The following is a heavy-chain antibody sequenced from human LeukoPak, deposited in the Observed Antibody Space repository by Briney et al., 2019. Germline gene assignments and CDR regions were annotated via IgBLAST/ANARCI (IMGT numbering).Heavy chain of an antibody. Sequence: GGSLRLSCAASGFTFSSYSMNWVRQAPGKGLEWVSSISSSSSYIYYADSVKGRFTISRDNAKDTLYLQMNSLRAEDTAVYYCTGHHQAYSRTYWGQGTLVTVSS. V-gene: IGHV3-21*01. D-gene: IGHD6-13*01. CDR2: ISSSSSYI. J-gene: IGHJ4*02. CDR1: GFTFSSYS. CDR3: TGHHQAYSRTY.